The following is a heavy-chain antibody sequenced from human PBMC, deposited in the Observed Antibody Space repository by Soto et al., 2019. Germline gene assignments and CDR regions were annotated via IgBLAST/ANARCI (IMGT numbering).Heavy chain of an antibody. Sequence: ASLKVSCKASGYTFTSYGISWVLQAIGQGLEWMGWMNAYSGNTNYAQKLQGRVTMTTNTSISTAYMELRSLRSDDTAVYYCARDVAAAGTVWFDPWVQGTLVTVSS. CDR3: ARDVAAAGTVWFDP. CDR2: MNAYSGNT. D-gene: IGHD6-13*01. CDR1: GYTFTSYG. V-gene: IGHV1-18*01. J-gene: IGHJ5*02.